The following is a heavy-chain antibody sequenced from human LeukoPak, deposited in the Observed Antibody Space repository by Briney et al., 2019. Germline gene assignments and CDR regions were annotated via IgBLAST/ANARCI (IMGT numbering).Heavy chain of an antibody. CDR2: ISAYNGNT. Sequence: ASVKVSRKASGYTFTSYGISWVRQAPGQGLEWMGWISAYNGNTNYAQKLQGRVTMTTDTSTSTAYVELRSLRSDDTAVYYCARGRGSGYYYYYYGMDVWGQGTTVTVSS. V-gene: IGHV1-18*01. J-gene: IGHJ6*02. D-gene: IGHD3-10*01. CDR1: GYTFTSYG. CDR3: ARGRGSGYYYYYYGMDV.